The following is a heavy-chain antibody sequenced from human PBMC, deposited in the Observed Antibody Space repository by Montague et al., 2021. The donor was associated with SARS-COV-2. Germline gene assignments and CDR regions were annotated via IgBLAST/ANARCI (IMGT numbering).Heavy chain of an antibody. CDR2: FYPSGST. Sequence: SETLSLTCNVSGGSMNLYYWTWVRQPPGKGLEWIGRFYPSGSTNFNPSLQSRVSMSVDMSKNQFSLILTSVTAADTAIYYCARGLIRGDHGSDVWGQGTTVTVSS. D-gene: IGHD3-10*01. CDR3: ARGLIRGDHGSDV. J-gene: IGHJ6*02. V-gene: IGHV4-4*07. CDR1: GGSMNLYY.